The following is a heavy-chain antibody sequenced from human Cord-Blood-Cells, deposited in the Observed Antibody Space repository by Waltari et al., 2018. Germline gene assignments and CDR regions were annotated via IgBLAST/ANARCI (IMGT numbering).Heavy chain of an antibody. CDR2: INPNIGGT. D-gene: IGHD2-2*01. J-gene: IGHJ4*02. V-gene: IGHV1-2*02. CDR3: ARDQGSSCYDY. Sequence: QVQLVQSGAGVKKTGDTVKVSCTASGNNLTGHSEDWVRQAPGQGLEWMGWINPNIGGTNYAQKFQGRVTMTRDTSISTAYMELSRLRSDDTAVYYCARDQGSSCYDYWGQGTLVTVSS. CDR1: GNNLTGHS.